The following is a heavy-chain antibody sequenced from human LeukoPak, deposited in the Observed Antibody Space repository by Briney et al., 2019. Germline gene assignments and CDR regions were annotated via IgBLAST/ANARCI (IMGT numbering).Heavy chain of an antibody. CDR2: IGTAGDT. J-gene: IGHJ4*02. D-gene: IGHD3-22*01. V-gene: IGHV3-13*01. CDR1: GFTFSSYD. CDR3: ARGGYDSSGYGPPYDY. Sequence: GGSLRLSCAASGFTFSSYDMHWVRQATGKGLEWVSAIGTAGDTYYPGSVKGRFTISRENAKNSLYLQMNSLRAGDTAVYYCARGGYDSSGYGPPYDYWGQGTLVTVSS.